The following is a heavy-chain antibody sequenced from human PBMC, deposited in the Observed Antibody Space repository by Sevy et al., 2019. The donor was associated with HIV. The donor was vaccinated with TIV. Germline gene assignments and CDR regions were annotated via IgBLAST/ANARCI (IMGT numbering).Heavy chain of an antibody. CDR3: ARDRGYSSGWTRFDY. J-gene: IGHJ4*02. CDR1: GGSISSGSYY. D-gene: IGHD6-19*01. CDR2: IYTSGST. V-gene: IGHV4-61*02. Sequence: SETLSLTCTVSGGSISSGSYYWSWIRQPAGKGLEWIGRIYTSGSTNYHPSLKSRVTISVDTSKNQFSLKLSSVTAADTAVYYCARDRGYSSGWTRFDYWGQGTLVTVSS.